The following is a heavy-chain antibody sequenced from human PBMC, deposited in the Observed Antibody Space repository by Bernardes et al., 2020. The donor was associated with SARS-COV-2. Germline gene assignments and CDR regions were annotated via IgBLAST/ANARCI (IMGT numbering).Heavy chain of an antibody. CDR1: GFTFSNYL. Sequence: GGSLRLSCVASGFTFSNYLFSWFRQAPGKGLEWVSSISGAGMYIYYADSVKGRFTISRDNSRNTLSLQMSSLRVEDTAIYFCAKEGLGHSYADDWGQGTLVTVSS. CDR2: ISGAGMYI. CDR3: AKEGLGHSYADD. J-gene: IGHJ4*02. D-gene: IGHD5-18*01. V-gene: IGHV3-23*05.